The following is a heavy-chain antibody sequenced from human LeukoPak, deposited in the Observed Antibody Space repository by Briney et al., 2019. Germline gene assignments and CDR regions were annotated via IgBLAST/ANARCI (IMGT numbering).Heavy chain of an antibody. CDR2: IYYSGST. V-gene: IGHV4-39*01. Sequence: SETLSLTCTVSGGSISSSSYYWGWIRQPPGKGLEWIGSIYYSGSTYYNPSLKSRVTISVDTSKNQFSLKLSSVTAADTAVYYCARRSYGGKGNWFDPWGQGTLVTVSS. J-gene: IGHJ5*02. CDR3: ARRSYGGKGNWFDP. D-gene: IGHD4-23*01. CDR1: GGSISSSSYY.